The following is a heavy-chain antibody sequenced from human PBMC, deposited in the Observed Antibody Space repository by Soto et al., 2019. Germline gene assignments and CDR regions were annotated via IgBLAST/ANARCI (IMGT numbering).Heavy chain of an antibody. J-gene: IGHJ5*02. D-gene: IGHD3-22*01. CDR2: ISGSGGSA. Sequence: GGSLRLSCAASGFTFISYAMSWVRQAPGKGLEWVSAISGSGGSAYYADSVKGRFTISRDNSKNTLYLQMNSLRAEDTAVYYCAKDQADDSSGYYSPAGWFDPWGQGTLVTVSS. CDR3: AKDQADDSSGYYSPAGWFDP. V-gene: IGHV3-23*01. CDR1: GFTFISYA.